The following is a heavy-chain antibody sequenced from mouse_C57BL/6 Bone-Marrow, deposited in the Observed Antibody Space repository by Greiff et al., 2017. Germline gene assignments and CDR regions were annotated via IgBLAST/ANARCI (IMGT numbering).Heavy chain of an antibody. J-gene: IGHJ1*03. CDR1: GYTFTSYW. Sequence: QVQLQQPGAELVKPGASVKLSCKASGYTFTSYWITWVKQRPGQGLEWIGDIYPGSGSINYNEKFKSKATLTVDKSSSTAYMQLSSLTSADSAVYCCARPYSRSYWCFDVWGTGTTVTVSS. D-gene: IGHD1-1*01. V-gene: IGHV1-55*01. CDR3: ARPYSRSYWCFDV. CDR2: IYPGSGSI.